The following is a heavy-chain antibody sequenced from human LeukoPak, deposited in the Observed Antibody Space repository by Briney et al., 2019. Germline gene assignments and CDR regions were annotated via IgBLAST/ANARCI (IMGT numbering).Heavy chain of an antibody. CDR3: ARDGGDKWELLRASFQH. CDR2: IYRVGST. V-gene: IGHV3-66*01. J-gene: IGHJ1*01. CDR1: GFTVSSNY. Sequence: PGGSLRLSCAASGFTVSSNYMSWVRQAPGKGLEWVSIIYRVGSTFYADSVEGRFTISRDNSKNTLYLQMNSLRAEDTAVYYCARDGGDKWELLRASFQHWGQGTLVTVSS. D-gene: IGHD1-26*01.